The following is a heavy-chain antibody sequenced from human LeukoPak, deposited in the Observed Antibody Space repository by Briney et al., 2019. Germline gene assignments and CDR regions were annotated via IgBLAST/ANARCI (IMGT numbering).Heavy chain of an antibody. CDR2: INGDGTTT. V-gene: IGHV3-74*01. D-gene: IGHD4-17*01. Sequence: PGGSLRLSCVASGFTFRSHWMICLRQGPGKGLVWISQINGDGTTTTYADSVRGRFTISRDNAKNTLYLQMNSLRVEDTAVYYCARPVYADYVWGQGTPVTVSS. CDR3: ARPVYADYV. J-gene: IGHJ4*02. CDR1: GFTFRSHW.